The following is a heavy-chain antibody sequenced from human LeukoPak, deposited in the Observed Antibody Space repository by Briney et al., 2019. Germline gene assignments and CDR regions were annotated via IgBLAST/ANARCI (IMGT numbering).Heavy chain of an antibody. CDR3: AKDGLSYDGSTHVYYFQS. Sequence: GPLRLSCTASGFTFRMYAMSWVRQAPGKGLESVASIIYDGRHTYYAASVKGRFTICRDNSQNTLYLQMTSLRAEDTALYYCAKDGLSYDGSTHVYYFQSLGQGTLVTVSS. J-gene: IGHJ4*02. CDR1: GFTFRMYA. CDR2: IIYDGRHT. D-gene: IGHD3-22*01. V-gene: IGHV3-23*01.